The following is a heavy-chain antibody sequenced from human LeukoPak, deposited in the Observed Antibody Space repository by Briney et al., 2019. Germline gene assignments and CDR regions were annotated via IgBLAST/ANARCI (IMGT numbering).Heavy chain of an antibody. J-gene: IGHJ6*02. CDR3: ARGQLLWFGELSSRPLLLDV. CDR1: GGSISSGGYY. D-gene: IGHD3-10*01. Sequence: PSETLSLTCTVSGGSISSGGYYWSWIRQHPGKGLEWIGYIYYSGSTYYNPSLKSRVTISVDTSKNQFSLKLSSVTAADTAVYYCARGQLLWFGELSSRPLLLDVWGQGTTVTVSS. CDR2: IYYSGST. V-gene: IGHV4-31*03.